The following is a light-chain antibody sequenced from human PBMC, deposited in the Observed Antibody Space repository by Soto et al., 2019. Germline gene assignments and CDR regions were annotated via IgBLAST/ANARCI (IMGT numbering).Light chain of an antibody. V-gene: IGLV2-14*01. CDR2: EVS. CDR1: SSDVGGYNY. Sequence: QSVLNQPAPGNGSPGESITISCTGPSSDVGGYNYVSWYQQHPGKAPKLMIYEVSYRPSGVSDRFSGSKSGNTASLTISGLQAEDEADYYCCSYTSSITYVFGTGTKVTV. J-gene: IGLJ1*01. CDR3: CSYTSSITYV.